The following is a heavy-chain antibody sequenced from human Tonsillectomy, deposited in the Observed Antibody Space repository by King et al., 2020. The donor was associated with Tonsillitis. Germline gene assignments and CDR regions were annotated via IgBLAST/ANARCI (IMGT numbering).Heavy chain of an antibody. CDR1: GFSLSNARIG. CDR3: ARILKPDPFDI. V-gene: IGHV2-26*01. CDR2: IFLNDEK. Sequence: TLKESGPVLVKPTETLTLTCTVSGFSLSNARIGVSWIRQPPGKALEWLAHIFLNDEKSYSTSLKSRLTLSKETPKSQVVLTMTNMDPLDTATYYCARILKPDPFDIWGQGTMVTVSS. J-gene: IGHJ3*02.